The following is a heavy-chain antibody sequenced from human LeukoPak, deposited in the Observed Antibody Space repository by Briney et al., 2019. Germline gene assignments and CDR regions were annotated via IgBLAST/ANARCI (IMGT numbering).Heavy chain of an antibody. D-gene: IGHD6-13*01. J-gene: IGHJ4*02. CDR1: GFTFSTYW. CDR2: IKQDGSEK. CDR3: ARDGFVGAADY. V-gene: IGHV3-7*01. Sequence: GGSLRLSCAASGFTFSTYWMSWVRQAPGKGLEWVANIKQDGSEKQYVDSVRGRFTISRDNAKNSLYLQMNSLRVEDTAVYYCARDGFVGAADYWGQGTLVTVSS.